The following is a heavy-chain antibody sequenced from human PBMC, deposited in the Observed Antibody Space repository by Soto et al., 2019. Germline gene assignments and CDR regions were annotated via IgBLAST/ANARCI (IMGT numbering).Heavy chain of an antibody. J-gene: IGHJ1*01. CDR1: GFTFSNAW. V-gene: IGHV3-15*05. CDR2: IKSKTDGGTT. Sequence: GGSPRLSCAASGFTFSNAWMSWVRQAPGKGLEWVGRIKSKTDGGTTDYAAPVKGRFTISRDDSKNTLYLQMNSLKTEDTAVYYCTTVPGIAVAGTAEYFQHWGQGTLVTVSS. D-gene: IGHD6-19*01. CDR3: TTVPGIAVAGTAEYFQH.